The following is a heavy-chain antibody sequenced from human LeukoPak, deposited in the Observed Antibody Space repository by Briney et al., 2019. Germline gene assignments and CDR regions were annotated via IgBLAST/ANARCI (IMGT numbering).Heavy chain of an antibody. D-gene: IGHD4-17*01. V-gene: IGHV1-58*01. CDR1: GFTFSTSA. Sequence: SVKVSCKTSGFTFSTSAVQWVRQARGQRLEWIGWIIVGSGATNYAQSLQGRFTITRDMSTNTAFMELSSLGSEDSAVYYCAAELYGVYTDCCTFHLWGQGTMVTVSS. CDR3: AAELYGVYTDCCTFHL. J-gene: IGHJ3*01. CDR2: IIVGSGAT.